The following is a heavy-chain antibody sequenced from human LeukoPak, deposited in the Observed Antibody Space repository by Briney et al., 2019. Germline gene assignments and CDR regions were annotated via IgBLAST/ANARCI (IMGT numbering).Heavy chain of an antibody. CDR3: ARLFGVVTPRYYYMDV. Sequence: SETLSLTCTVSGASISNYYWTWIRQPPGKGLEWITHISSSGTPYYNPSLKSRVAISVDTSKNQFSLKLSSVTAADTALYFCARLFGVVTPRYYYMDVWGKGTTVTVSS. V-gene: IGHV4-59*01. J-gene: IGHJ6*03. D-gene: IGHD3-3*01. CDR2: ISSSGTP. CDR1: GASISNYY.